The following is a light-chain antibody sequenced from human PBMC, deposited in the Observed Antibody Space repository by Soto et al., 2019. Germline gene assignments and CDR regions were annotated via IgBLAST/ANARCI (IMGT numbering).Light chain of an antibody. J-gene: IGKJ4*01. Sequence: DIQMTQSPSSLSAFVGDRVTITCRASQGVSIYVAWFQQKPGKVPRPLIYEASKLQTGVPSRFSGSGSGTDFTLTITSLQHEDFATYYCQQHRTYPLTFGGGTKVEIK. CDR2: EAS. CDR1: QGVSIY. V-gene: IGKV1-16*01. CDR3: QQHRTYPLT.